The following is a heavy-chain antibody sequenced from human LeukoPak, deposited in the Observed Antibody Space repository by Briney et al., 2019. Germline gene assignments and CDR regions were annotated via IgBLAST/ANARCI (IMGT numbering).Heavy chain of an antibody. CDR2: INWNGGST. CDR3: AKDQAAGLVDY. CDR1: GFTFDDYG. D-gene: IGHD6-13*01. J-gene: IGHJ4*02. V-gene: IGHV3-20*04. Sequence: GGSLRLSCAASGFTFDDYGMSWVRQVPGKGLEWVSGINWNGGSTGYVDSVKGRFTISRDNAKNSLYLQMNSLRAEDTAVYYCAKDQAAGLVDYWGQGTLVAVSS.